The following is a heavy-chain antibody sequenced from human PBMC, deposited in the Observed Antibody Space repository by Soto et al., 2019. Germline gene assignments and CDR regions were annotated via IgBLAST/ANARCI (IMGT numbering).Heavy chain of an antibody. CDR2: VYSSGTS. CDR1: GGSMNSYY. V-gene: IGHV4-59*01. D-gene: IGHD2-15*01. CDR3: ARYSPPTKSYDSNPGWFDP. Sequence: QVQLQESGPGLVKPSETLSLTCTVSGGSMNSYYWSWIRQPPGKGLEWLGYVYSSGTSKYNVSLESRITRSLASSRNQFSLSLNSVTAADTACYFCARYSPPTKSYDSNPGWFDPWGQGTLVAVSS. J-gene: IGHJ5*02.